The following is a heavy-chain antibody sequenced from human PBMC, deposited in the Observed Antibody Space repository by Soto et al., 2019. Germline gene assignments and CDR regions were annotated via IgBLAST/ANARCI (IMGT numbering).Heavy chain of an antibody. V-gene: IGHV3-30*18. J-gene: IGHJ5*02. CDR2: ISYDGSNK. D-gene: IGHD2-15*01. Sequence: GGSLRLSCAASGFTFSSYGMHWVRQAPGKGLEWVAVISYDGSNKYYADSVKGRFTISRDNSKNTLYLQMNSLRAEDTAVYYCAKDYGYCSGGSCYSSRWFDPWGQGT. CDR3: AKDYGYCSGGSCYSSRWFDP. CDR1: GFTFSSYG.